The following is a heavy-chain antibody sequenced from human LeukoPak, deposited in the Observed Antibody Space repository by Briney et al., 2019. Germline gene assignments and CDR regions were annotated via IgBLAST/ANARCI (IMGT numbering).Heavy chain of an antibody. V-gene: IGHV1-18*01. J-gene: IGHJ5*02. CDR2: ISAYNGNT. CDR1: GYTFTSYG. D-gene: IGHD3-3*01. CDR3: ARVNSYYDFWSGYLLAWFDP. Sequence: EASVKVSCKASGYTFTSYGISWVRQAPGQGLEWMGWISAYNGNTNYAQKLQGRVTMTTDTSTSTAYMELRSLRSDDTAVYYCARVNSYYDFWSGYLLAWFDPWGQGTPVTVSS.